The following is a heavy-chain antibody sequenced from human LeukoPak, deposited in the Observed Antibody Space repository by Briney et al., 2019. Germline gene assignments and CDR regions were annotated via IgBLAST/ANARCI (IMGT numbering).Heavy chain of an antibody. D-gene: IGHD3-10*01. J-gene: IGHJ4*02. V-gene: IGHV3-23*01. CDR1: GFTFSSYA. Sequence: GGSLRLSCVASGFTFSSYAMGWVRQAPGKGLEWVSGLGGSGGSTYYADSVKGRFTISGDNSRYTLYLQMNSLRAEDTALYYCAKGDDAWFGDLLYTYWGQGTLVTVSS. CDR2: LGGSGGST. CDR3: AKGDDAWFGDLLYTY.